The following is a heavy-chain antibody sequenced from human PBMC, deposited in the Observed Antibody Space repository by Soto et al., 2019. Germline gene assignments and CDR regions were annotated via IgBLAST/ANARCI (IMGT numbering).Heavy chain of an antibody. D-gene: IGHD5-18*01. J-gene: IGHJ4*01. Sequence: GGSLRLSCAASGFTFSNYWMSWVRQAPGKGLEWVANIKQDGSQNYYVDSVKGRFTTSRDNTKNSFYLQMDSLRAEDSGLYYCAKDIGNQIQLDHWGHGTLVTVSS. CDR3: AKDIGNQIQLDH. CDR2: IKQDGSQN. V-gene: IGHV3-7*03. CDR1: GFTFSNYW.